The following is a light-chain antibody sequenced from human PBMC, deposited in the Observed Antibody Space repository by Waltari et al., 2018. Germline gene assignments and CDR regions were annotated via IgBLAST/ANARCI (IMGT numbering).Light chain of an antibody. CDR2: DAS. CDR1: QSVGTY. J-gene: IGKJ2*01. Sequence: EIVLTQSPATLSLSPGETATLSCRASQSVGTYLAWYQQKPGQAPRLLIYDASNRATDIPDRFRGSWSGTDFTLTISSLEPEDFALYYCQQRSSWTPHTFGQGARLEIK. CDR3: QQRSSWTPHT. V-gene: IGKV3-11*01.